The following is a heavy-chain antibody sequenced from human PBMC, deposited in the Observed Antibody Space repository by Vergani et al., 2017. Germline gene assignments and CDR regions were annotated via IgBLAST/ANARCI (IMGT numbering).Heavy chain of an antibody. CDR3: ARRCGGYYSGGKVHPLRTAFDV. D-gene: IGHD2-15*01. CDR1: GGSISAGYYF. J-gene: IGHJ3*01. Sequence: QVQLQASGPGRVKPSQTLSLTCTMSGGSISAGYYFWSWIRQPAGKGLEWLVHISASGNANHSPSLKTRVSMSVDTTKNQFSLTVTSVTPADTAIYFCARRCGGYYSGGKVHPLRTAFDVWGHGTVVTVSS. V-gene: IGHV4-61*02. CDR2: ISASGNA.